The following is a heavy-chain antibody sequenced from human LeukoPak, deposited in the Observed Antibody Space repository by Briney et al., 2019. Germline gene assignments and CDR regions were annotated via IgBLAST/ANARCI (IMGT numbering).Heavy chain of an antibody. J-gene: IGHJ6*02. CDR2: ISSSSSTI. CDR1: GFTFSSYS. V-gene: IGHV3-48*01. Sequence: GGSLRLSCAASGFTFSSYSMNWVRQAPGKGLGWVSYISSSSSTIYYADSVKGRFTISRDNAKNSLYLQMNSLRAEDTAVYYCALGYCSGGSCYYYYYYGMDVWGQGTTVTVSS. D-gene: IGHD2-15*01. CDR3: ALGYCSGGSCYYYYYYGMDV.